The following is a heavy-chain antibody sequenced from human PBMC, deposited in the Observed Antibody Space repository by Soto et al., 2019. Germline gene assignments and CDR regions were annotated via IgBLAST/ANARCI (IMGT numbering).Heavy chain of an antibody. Sequence: EVQLLESGGGLVQPGGSLRLSCAASGFTFSNYAMSWVRQAPGRGLEWVSTITKSGDRTYYVDSVKGRFTISRDNSRNTVFLQMNSLRAEDTGIYYCARGRDGTKGDVEFFQHWGQGTLVTVSS. CDR2: ITKSGDRT. V-gene: IGHV3-23*01. J-gene: IGHJ1*01. CDR1: GFTFSNYA. D-gene: IGHD2-15*01. CDR3: ARGRDGTKGDVEFFQH.